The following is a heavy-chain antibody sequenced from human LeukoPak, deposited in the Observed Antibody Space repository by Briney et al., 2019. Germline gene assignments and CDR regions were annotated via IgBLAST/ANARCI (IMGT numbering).Heavy chain of an antibody. D-gene: IGHD1/OR15-1a*01. Sequence: GGSLRLSCAASGFAFHSHWMNWVRQGPGKGLMWVSRINNDGSASHYADSVKGRFTTSRDNAKNTLYLQMNSLTADDTAVYFCARVVGNTTSYYYPMAVWGRGTTVTVSS. CDR3: ARVVGNTTSYYYPMAV. J-gene: IGHJ6*02. CDR1: GFAFHSHW. CDR2: INNDGSAS. V-gene: IGHV3-74*01.